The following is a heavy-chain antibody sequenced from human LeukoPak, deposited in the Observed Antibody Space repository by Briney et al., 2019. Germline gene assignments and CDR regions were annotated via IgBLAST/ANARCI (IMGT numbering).Heavy chain of an antibody. D-gene: IGHD7-27*01. V-gene: IGHV1-2*02. CDR3: ARGGGWGSAPRFDP. Sequence: ASVKVSSKASAYTFTGYSMHWVRQAPGQGLECMGWINPNSGGTNYAQNFQGRFTMTRDTSISTAYMELSRLRSADTAVYYCARGGGWGSAPRFDPWGQGTLVTVSS. J-gene: IGHJ5*02. CDR1: AYTFTGYS. CDR2: INPNSGGT.